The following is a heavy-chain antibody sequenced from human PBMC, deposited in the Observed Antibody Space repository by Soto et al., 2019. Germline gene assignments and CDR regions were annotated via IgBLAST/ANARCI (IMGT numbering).Heavy chain of an antibody. Sequence: PXGSLRLSCAASGFTVSSNYMSWVRQAPGKGLDWVSVIYSGGSTYYVDSVKGRFTISRDNSKNTLYLQMNSLRAEDTAVYYCASPTQDSSGYYYWGQGTLVTVSS. J-gene: IGHJ4*02. CDR3: ASPTQDSSGYYY. D-gene: IGHD3-22*01. CDR2: IYSGGST. V-gene: IGHV3-53*01. CDR1: GFTVSSNY.